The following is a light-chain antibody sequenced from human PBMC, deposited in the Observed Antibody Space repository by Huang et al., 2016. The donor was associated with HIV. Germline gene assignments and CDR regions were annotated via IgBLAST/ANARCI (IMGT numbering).Light chain of an antibody. Sequence: EIVLTQSPATLSLSPGERATLSCRASQSVGSFLAWYQQKPGQAPRLLSYDASYRATGIPARFSGSWSGTDFTLTISSLEPEDFAVYYCQQRTYSFTFGPGTKVD. CDR1: QSVGSF. V-gene: IGKV3-11*01. J-gene: IGKJ3*01. CDR3: QQRTYSFT. CDR2: DAS.